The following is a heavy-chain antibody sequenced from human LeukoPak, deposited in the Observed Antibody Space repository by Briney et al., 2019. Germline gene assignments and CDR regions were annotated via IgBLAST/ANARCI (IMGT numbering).Heavy chain of an antibody. CDR2: IIPIFGTA. Sequence: SVKVSCKASGGTFSSYAISWVRQAPGQGLEWMGGIIPIFGTANYAQKFQGRVTITTDESTSTAYMELSSLRSEDTAVYYCARAVFGYSGYDAYYYYYMDVWGKGTTVTVSS. D-gene: IGHD5-12*01. CDR3: ARAVFGYSGYDAYYYYYMDV. J-gene: IGHJ6*03. V-gene: IGHV1-69*05. CDR1: GGTFSSYA.